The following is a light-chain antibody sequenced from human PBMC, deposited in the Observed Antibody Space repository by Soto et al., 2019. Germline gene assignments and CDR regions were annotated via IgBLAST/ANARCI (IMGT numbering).Light chain of an antibody. CDR1: SRDVGGYYY. J-gene: IGLJ1*01. Sequence: QSVLTQPRSVSGSPGQSATISCTGTSRDVGGYYYVSWYQQHPGKAPQVILYDVSQRPSGVPDRFSGSKSGNTASLTISGLQAGDEAYYYCCSYAAPHALYVFGTGTKVTVL. CDR2: DVS. V-gene: IGLV2-11*01. CDR3: CSYAAPHALYV.